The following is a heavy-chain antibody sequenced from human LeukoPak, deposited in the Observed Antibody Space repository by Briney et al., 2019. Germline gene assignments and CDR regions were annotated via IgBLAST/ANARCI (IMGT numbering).Heavy chain of an antibody. Sequence: GGSLRLSCAASGFTFNNYAMSWVRQAPGKGLEWVSSISGSGGRTYYADSVTGRFTISRDNSKNTVYLQMNSLRAEDTAVYYCAKDLTGGYTYSSDDYWGQGTLVTVSS. J-gene: IGHJ4*02. CDR2: ISGSGGRT. V-gene: IGHV3-23*01. CDR1: GFTFNNYA. CDR3: AKDLTGGYTYSSDDY. D-gene: IGHD5-18*01.